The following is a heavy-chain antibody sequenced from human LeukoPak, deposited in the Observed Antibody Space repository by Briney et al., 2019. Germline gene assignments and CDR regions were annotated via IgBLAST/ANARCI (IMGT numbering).Heavy chain of an antibody. J-gene: IGHJ4*02. CDR2: ISWNSGSI. D-gene: IGHD3-22*01. CDR1: GFTFDDYA. Sequence: GRSLRLSCAASGFTFDDYAMHWVRQAPGKGLEWVSGISWNSGSIGYADSVKGRFTISRDNAKNSLYLQMNSLRAEDTALYYCAKDIDYHDSSGYRGVFDYWGQGTLVTVSS. V-gene: IGHV3-9*01. CDR3: AKDIDYHDSSGYRGVFDY.